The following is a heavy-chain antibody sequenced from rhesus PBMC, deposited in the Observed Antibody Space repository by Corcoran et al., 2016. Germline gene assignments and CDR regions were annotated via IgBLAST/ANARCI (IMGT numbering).Heavy chain of an antibody. V-gene: IGHV4-127*01. CDR2: IGGSSGNT. Sequence: QVQLQESGPGVVKPSETLSLTCAVSGGSISGYYLWSCIRQPPGTGLELIGYIGGSSGNTNNNPSLKNRVNMSKDTSKNQFALKLSSVTAADTAVYYCARGGLVVLTAPVDYWGQGVLVTVSS. J-gene: IGHJ4*01. D-gene: IGHD2-15*01. CDR3: ARGGLVVLTAPVDY. CDR1: GGSISGYY.